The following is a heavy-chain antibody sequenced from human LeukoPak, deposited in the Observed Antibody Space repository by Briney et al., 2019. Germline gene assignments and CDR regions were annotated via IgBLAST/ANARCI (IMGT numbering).Heavy chain of an antibody. CDR3: ARDEGPEFCSGGSCYSGWFDP. V-gene: IGHV1-69*04. CDR1: GYTFTSYD. D-gene: IGHD2-15*01. Sequence: RASVKVSCKASGYTFTSYDINWVRQATGQGLEWMGRIIPILGIANYAQKFQGRVTITADKSTSTAYMELSSLRSEDTAVYYCARDEGPEFCSGGSCYSGWFDPWGQGTLVTVSS. CDR2: IIPILGIA. J-gene: IGHJ5*02.